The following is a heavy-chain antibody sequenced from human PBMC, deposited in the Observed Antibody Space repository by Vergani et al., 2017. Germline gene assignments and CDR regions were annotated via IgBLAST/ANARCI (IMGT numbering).Heavy chain of an antibody. CDR1: GFTFSSYS. V-gene: IGHV3-21*01. CDR2: ISSSSSYI. J-gene: IGHJ4*02. Sequence: EVQLVESGGGLVKPGGSLRLSCAASGFTFSSYSMNWVRQAPGKGLEWASSISSSSSYIYYADSVKGRFTISRDNAKNSLYLQMNSLRAEDTAVYYCARDLPEGYYYGSGSPFDYWGQGTLVTGSS. CDR3: ARDLPEGYYYGSGSPFDY. D-gene: IGHD3-10*01.